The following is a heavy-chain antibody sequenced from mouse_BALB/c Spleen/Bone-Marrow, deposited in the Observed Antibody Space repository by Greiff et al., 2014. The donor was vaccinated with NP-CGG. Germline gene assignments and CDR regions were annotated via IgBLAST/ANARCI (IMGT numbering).Heavy chain of an antibody. CDR3: ASGDDYDPFAY. D-gene: IGHD2-4*01. CDR1: GYTFTSYW. J-gene: IGHJ3*01. V-gene: IGHV1S41*01. Sequence: DLVKPGASVKLSCKASGYTFTSYWINWIKQRPGQGLEWIGRIAPGSGSTYYNEMFKGKATLTVDTSSSTAYIQLSSLSSEDSAVYFCASGDDYDPFAYWGQGTLVTVSA. CDR2: IAPGSGST.